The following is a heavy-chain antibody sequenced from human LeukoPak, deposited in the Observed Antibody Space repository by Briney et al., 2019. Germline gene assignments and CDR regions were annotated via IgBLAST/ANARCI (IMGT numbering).Heavy chain of an antibody. V-gene: IGHV3-23*01. J-gene: IGHJ4*02. CDR3: ARVSHSSGYPHDY. CDR2: ISGSGGST. Sequence: GGSLRLSCAASGFTFSSYAMSWVRQAPGKGLEWVSAISGSGGSTYYADSVKGRFTISRDSSKNTLYLQMNSLRAEDTAVYYCARVSHSSGYPHDYWGQGTLVTVSS. CDR1: GFTFSSYA. D-gene: IGHD3-22*01.